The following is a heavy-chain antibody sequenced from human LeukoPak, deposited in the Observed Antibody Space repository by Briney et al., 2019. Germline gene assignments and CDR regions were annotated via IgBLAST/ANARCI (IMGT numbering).Heavy chain of an antibody. CDR3: ARDRIYYCGMDV. Sequence: GGSLRLSCAASGFTFSDYYMSWIRRAPGKGLEWVSYISSSGSTIYYADSVEGRFTISRDNAKNSLYLQMNSLRAEDTAVYYCARDRIYYCGMDVWGQGTTVTVSS. J-gene: IGHJ6*02. CDR2: ISSSGSTI. CDR1: GFTFSDYY. V-gene: IGHV3-11*01.